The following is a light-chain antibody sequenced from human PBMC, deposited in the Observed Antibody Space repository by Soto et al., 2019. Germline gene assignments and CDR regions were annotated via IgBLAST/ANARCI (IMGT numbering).Light chain of an antibody. CDR1: TGSVTSGHF. Sequence: QAVVTQEPSLTVSPGGTVTLTCGSSTGSVTSGHFPYWFQQKPGQAPRTLIYDTSNKHSWTPARFSGSLLGGKAALTLSGAQPEDEAGYYCLLSYSGGAVFGGGTQLTVL. CDR3: LLSYSGGAV. V-gene: IGLV7-46*01. CDR2: DTS. J-gene: IGLJ7*01.